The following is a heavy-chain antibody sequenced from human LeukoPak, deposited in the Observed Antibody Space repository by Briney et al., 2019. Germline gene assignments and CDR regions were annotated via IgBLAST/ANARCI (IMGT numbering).Heavy chain of an antibody. V-gene: IGHV3-23*01. J-gene: IGHJ3*02. CDR2: ISGSGGST. D-gene: IGHD6-13*01. CDR1: GFTLSSYA. CDR3: AKDLSSSWYFAFDI. Sequence: GGSLRLSCAASGFTLSSYAMSWVCQAPGKVLEWVSAISGSGGSTYYADSVKGRFTISRDNSKNTLYLQMNSLRAEDTAVYYCAKDLSSSWYFAFDIWGQGTMVTVSS.